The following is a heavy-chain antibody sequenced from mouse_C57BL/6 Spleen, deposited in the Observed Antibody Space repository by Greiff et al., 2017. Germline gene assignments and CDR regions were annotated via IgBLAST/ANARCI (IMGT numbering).Heavy chain of an antibody. V-gene: IGHV1-18*01. CDR1: GYTFTDYN. J-gene: IGHJ4*01. CDR2: INPNNGGT. CDR3: GRGYYAMDY. Sequence: EVKLMESGPELVKPGASVKIPCKASGYTFTDYNMDWVKQSHGKSLEWIGDINPNNGGTIYNQKFKGKATLTVDKSSSTAYMELRSLTSEDTAVYYCGRGYYAMDYWGQGTSVTVSS.